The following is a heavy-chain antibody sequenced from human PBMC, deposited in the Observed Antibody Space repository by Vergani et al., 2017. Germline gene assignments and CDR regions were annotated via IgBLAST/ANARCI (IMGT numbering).Heavy chain of an antibody. J-gene: IGHJ5*02. V-gene: IGHV4-59*01. CDR1: GGSISSYY. Sequence: QVQLQESGPGLVKPSETLSLTCTVSGGSISSYYWSWIRQPPGKGLEWIGYIYYSGSTNYNPSLKSRVTISVDTSKNQFSLKLSSVTAADTAVYYCAGGETTVTTSGWFDPWGQGTLVTVSS. CDR2: IYYSGST. D-gene: IGHD4-17*01. CDR3: AGGETTVTTSGWFDP.